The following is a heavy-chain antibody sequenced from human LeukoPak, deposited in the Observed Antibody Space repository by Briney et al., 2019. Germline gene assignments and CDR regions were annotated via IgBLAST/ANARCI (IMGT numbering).Heavy chain of an antibody. D-gene: IGHD6-13*01. CDR2: IIPIFGTA. Sequence: ASVKVSCKASGGTFSSYAISWVRQARGQGLEWMGGIIPIFGTANYAQKFQGRVTITADESTSTAYMELSSLRSEDTAVYYCARYPIAAAGMDVWGKGTTVTVSS. CDR1: GGTFSSYA. V-gene: IGHV1-69*01. J-gene: IGHJ6*04. CDR3: ARYPIAAAGMDV.